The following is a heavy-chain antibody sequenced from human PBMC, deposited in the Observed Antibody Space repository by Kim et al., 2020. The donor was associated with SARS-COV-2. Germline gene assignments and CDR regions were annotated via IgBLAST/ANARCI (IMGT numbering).Heavy chain of an antibody. V-gene: IGHV1-8*01. Sequence: FAQKFHGRLTMTRDTSRSTAYMELSSLRSEDTAIYYCARGSVKVPAAAASWGQGTLVTVSS. D-gene: IGHD2-2*01. CDR3: ARGSVKVPAAAAS. J-gene: IGHJ1*01.